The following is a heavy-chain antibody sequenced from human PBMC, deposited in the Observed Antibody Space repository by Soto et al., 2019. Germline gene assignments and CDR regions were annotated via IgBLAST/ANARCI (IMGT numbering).Heavy chain of an antibody. J-gene: IGHJ6*02. D-gene: IGHD4-17*01. CDR3: ARLSYSDALDV. Sequence: QVQLVQSGAEVRTPGASVKISCKASGYTFGSYGVQWVRQAPGQSLEWVGWSNGGNGFTKYSQELQDRVTITRDTAASTIYMELRGLTSDDTAVYYCARLSYSDALDVWGQGTTVTVSS. CDR1: GYTFGSYG. CDR2: SNGGNGFT. V-gene: IGHV1-3*02.